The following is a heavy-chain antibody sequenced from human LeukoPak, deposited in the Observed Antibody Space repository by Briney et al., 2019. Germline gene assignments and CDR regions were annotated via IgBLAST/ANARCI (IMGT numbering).Heavy chain of an antibody. CDR2: IYYSGST. CDR3: ARGARIAVAGPDAFDI. V-gene: IGHV4-59*01. D-gene: IGHD6-19*01. CDR1: GGSISSYY. J-gene: IGHJ3*02. Sequence: SETLSLTCTVSGGSISSYYWSWIRQPPGKGLEWIGYIYYSGSTNYNPSLKSRVTIAVDTSKNQFSLKLSSVTAADTAVYYCARGARIAVAGPDAFDIWGQGTMVTVSS.